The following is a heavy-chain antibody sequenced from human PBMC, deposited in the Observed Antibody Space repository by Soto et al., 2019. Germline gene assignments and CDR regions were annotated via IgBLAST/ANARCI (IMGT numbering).Heavy chain of an antibody. J-gene: IGHJ6*02. V-gene: IGHV1-18*04. Sequence: ASVKVSCKASGYTFTSYGISWVRQAPGQGLEWMGWISAYNGNTNYARKLQGGVTMTTDTSTSTAYMELRSLRSDDTAVYYCARAQSGSYFDYYYGMDVWGQGTTVTVSS. CDR2: ISAYNGNT. CDR3: ARAQSGSYFDYYYGMDV. D-gene: IGHD1-26*01. CDR1: GYTFTSYG.